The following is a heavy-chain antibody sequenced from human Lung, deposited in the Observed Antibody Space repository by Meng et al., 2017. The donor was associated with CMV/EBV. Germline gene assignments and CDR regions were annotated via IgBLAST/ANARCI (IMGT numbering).Heavy chain of an antibody. V-gene: IGHV3-15*01. J-gene: IGHJ4*02. CDR3: TTDMH. CDR1: GFPFTNAW. CDR2: IKSKTDGGTT. Sequence: GGSLRLSCAASGFPFTNAWMSWVRQAPGKGLEWVARIKSKTDGGTTDYAAPVKGRFAISRDDSKNTLYLQMNSLKTEDTALYYCTTDMHWGQGTLVTVS.